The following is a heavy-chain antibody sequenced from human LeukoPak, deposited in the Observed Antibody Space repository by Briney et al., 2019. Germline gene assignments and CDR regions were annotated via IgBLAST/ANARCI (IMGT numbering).Heavy chain of an antibody. Sequence: TGGALTLSLAASGLSFKSAWMSWGRQAPGKGLEWVGRTKSKTDGATTDYAAPVKGRFTISTDDSQNTLYLQMNSLKTEDTAVYYCTTFESWGQGTLVTVSS. CDR2: TKSKTDGATT. V-gene: IGHV3-15*01. CDR1: GLSFKSAW. J-gene: IGHJ4*02. CDR3: TTFES.